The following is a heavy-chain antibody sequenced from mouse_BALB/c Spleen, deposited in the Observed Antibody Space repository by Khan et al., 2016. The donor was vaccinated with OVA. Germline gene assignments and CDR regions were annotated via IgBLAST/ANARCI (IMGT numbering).Heavy chain of an antibody. J-gene: IGHJ2*01. Sequence: QVQLQESGAELVRPGASVKLSCKTSGYIFTTYWIHWVKQRSGQGLEWIARIYPGTGNLYYSANFKGQATLTADNSSSTAYMQFSSLKSEDSAVYFCAREEALYYFDYWGQGTTLTVSS. CDR1: GYIFTTYW. CDR2: IYPGTGNL. CDR3: AREEALYYFDY. V-gene: IGHV1-76*01. D-gene: IGHD3-2*02.